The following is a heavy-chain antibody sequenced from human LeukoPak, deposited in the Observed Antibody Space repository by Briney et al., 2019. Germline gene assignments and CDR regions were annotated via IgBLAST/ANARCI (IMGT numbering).Heavy chain of an antibody. CDR1: GCTFSTYA. CDR2: ISNGGDYT. J-gene: IGHJ4*02. V-gene: IGHV3-23*01. Sequence: GGSLRLSCAASGCTFSTYAMTWVRQAPGKGLAWVSGISNGGDYTYDADSVKGRFIISRDNSKNTLYLQMNSLRADDTAVYHCAKEKKSGGWPIDYWGQGALVTVSS. CDR3: AKEKKSGGWPIDY. D-gene: IGHD2-15*01.